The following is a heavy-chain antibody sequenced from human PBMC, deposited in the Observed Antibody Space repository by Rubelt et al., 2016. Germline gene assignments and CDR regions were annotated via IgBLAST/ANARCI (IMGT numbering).Heavy chain of an antibody. CDR1: GGSISSGGYY. CDR3: ARLNKTGIAVAGGRYFDY. Sequence: QVQLQESGPGLVKPSQTLSLTCTVSGGSISSGGYYWSWIRQHPGKGLEWIWYIYYSGSTYYNPSLKGRVTISVDTSKNQFSLKLSSVTAADTAVYYCARLNKTGIAVAGGRYFDYWGQGTLVTVSS. V-gene: IGHV4-31*03. J-gene: IGHJ4*02. D-gene: IGHD6-19*01. CDR2: IYYSGST.